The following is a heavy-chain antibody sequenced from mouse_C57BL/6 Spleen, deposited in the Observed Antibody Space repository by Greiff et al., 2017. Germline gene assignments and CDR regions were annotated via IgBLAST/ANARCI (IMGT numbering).Heavy chain of an antibody. CDR3: ARSSVSGNRHYYFDY. J-gene: IGHJ2*01. V-gene: IGHV1-80*01. CDR1: GYAFSSYW. Sequence: QVQLQQPGAELVKPGASVKISCKASGYAFSSYWMNWVKQRPGKGLEWIGQIYPGDGDTNYNGKFKGKATLTADKSSSTAYMQLSSLTSEDSAVYFCARSSVSGNRHYYFDYWGQGTALTVSS. D-gene: IGHD1-1*01. CDR2: IYPGDGDT.